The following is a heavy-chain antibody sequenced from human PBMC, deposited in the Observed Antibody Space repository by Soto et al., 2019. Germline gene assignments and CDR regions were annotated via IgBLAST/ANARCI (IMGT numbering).Heavy chain of an antibody. J-gene: IGHJ6*02. Sequence: SLRLSCAASGFTFSTSDMNWVRQAPGKGLECVSYISSSSSTIYYADSVKGRFTISRDNAKNSLYLQMNSLRDEDTAVYFCARAVGDYDTSGYYYTLYYYGMDVWGQGTTVTVSS. CDR1: GFTFSTSD. CDR2: ISSSSSTI. V-gene: IGHV3-48*02. D-gene: IGHD3-22*01. CDR3: ARAVGDYDTSGYYYTLYYYGMDV.